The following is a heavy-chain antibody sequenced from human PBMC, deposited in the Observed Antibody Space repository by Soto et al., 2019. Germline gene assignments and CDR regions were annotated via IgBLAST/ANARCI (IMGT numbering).Heavy chain of an antibody. CDR2: INPNSGGT. Sequence: ASVKVSCKASGYSFTDYNMHWVRQAPGQGLEWVGWINPNSGGTNYAQKFQGRVTMTRDTSITIAYMELTRLRSDDTAVYYCAREGSSSSKYFQHWGQGTLVTVSS. CDR1: GYSFTDYN. CDR3: AREGSSSSKYFQH. V-gene: IGHV1-2*02. D-gene: IGHD6-6*01. J-gene: IGHJ1*01.